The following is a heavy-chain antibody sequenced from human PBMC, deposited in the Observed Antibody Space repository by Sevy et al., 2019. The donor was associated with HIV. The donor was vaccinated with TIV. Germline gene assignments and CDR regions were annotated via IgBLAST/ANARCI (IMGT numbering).Heavy chain of an antibody. CDR3: AKGAGQWLGHAFDI. J-gene: IGHJ3*02. CDR2: IIWNSGII. Sequence: GGSLRLSCAASGFTFDEYAIHWVRQAPGKGLEWFSGIIWNSGIIDYADSVKGRFTSSTDNARNSLYLQMNSLRAEDTALYYCAKGAGQWLGHAFDIWGQGTMVTVSS. V-gene: IGHV3-9*01. D-gene: IGHD6-19*01. CDR1: GFTFDEYA.